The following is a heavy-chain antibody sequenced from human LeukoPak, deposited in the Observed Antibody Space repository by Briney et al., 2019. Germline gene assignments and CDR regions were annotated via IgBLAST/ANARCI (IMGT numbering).Heavy chain of an antibody. D-gene: IGHD4-17*01. CDR3: ARHNGDYAFYYYYYGIDV. Sequence: SETLSLTCTVSGGSISSYYWSWIRQPPGKGLEWIGYIYYSGSTNYNPSLKSRVTISVDTSKNQFSLKLSSVTAADTAVYYCARHNGDYAFYYYYYGIDVWGQGTTVTVSS. CDR2: IYYSGST. J-gene: IGHJ6*02. V-gene: IGHV4-59*08. CDR1: GGSISSYY.